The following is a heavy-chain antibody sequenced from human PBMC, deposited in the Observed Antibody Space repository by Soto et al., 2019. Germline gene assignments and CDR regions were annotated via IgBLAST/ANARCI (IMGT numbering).Heavy chain of an antibody. CDR1: GGTFGSYA. J-gene: IGHJ4*02. CDR3: VTALGCRSTSCTLDY. V-gene: IGHV1-69*01. CDR2: IIPVSGAA. Sequence: QVPLVQSGAEVKKPGSSVKVSCKASGGTFGSYAFIWVRQAPGQGLEWMGGIIPVSGAAHYAQKFQGRVTITADESTSTAYMELSSLSSQDTAVYYCVTALGCRSTSCTLDYWGQGTRVIVSS. D-gene: IGHD2-2*01.